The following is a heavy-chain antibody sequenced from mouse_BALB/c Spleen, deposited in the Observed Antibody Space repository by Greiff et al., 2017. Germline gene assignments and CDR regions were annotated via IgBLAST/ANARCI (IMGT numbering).Heavy chain of an antibody. D-gene: IGHD1-1*01. J-gene: IGHJ2*01. CDR2: INSNGGST. CDR1: GFTFSSYG. CDR3: ARDRYYGSSYGGNFDY. V-gene: IGHV5-6-3*01. Sequence: EVHLVESGGGLVQPGGSLKLSCAASGFTFSSYGMSWVRQTPDKRLELVATINSNGGSTYYPDSVKGRFTISRDNAKNTLYLQMSSLKSEDTAMYYCARDRYYGSSYGGNFDYWGQGTTLTVSS.